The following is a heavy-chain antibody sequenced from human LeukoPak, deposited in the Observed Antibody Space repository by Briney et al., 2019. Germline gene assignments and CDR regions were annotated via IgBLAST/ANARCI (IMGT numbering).Heavy chain of an antibody. Sequence: SVKVSCKASGYTFTTYAISWVRQAPGQGLEWMGGIIPIFGTANYAQKFQGRVTITADESTSTAYMELSSLRSEDTAVYYCARDRRDTTRSLFDYWGQGTLVTVSS. CDR1: GYTFTTYA. V-gene: IGHV1-69*13. D-gene: IGHD5-18*01. CDR3: ARDRRDTTRSLFDY. CDR2: IIPIFGTA. J-gene: IGHJ4*02.